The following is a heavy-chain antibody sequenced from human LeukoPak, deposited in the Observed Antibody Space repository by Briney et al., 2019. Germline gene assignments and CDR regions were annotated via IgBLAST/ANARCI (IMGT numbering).Heavy chain of an antibody. CDR1: GFTFSSYE. CDR2: ISSSGSTI. D-gene: IGHD3-10*02. CDR3: AELGITMIGGV. Sequence: PGGSLRLSCAASGFTFSSYEMNWVRQAPGKGPEWVSYISSSGSTIYYADSVKGRFTISSDNAKNSLYLQMNSLRAEDTAVYYCAELGITMIGGVWGKGTTVTISS. J-gene: IGHJ6*04. V-gene: IGHV3-48*03.